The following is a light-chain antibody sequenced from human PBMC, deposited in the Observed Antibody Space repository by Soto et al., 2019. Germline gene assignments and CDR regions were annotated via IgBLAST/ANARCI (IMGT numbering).Light chain of an antibody. CDR1: SSDVGGYNY. Sequence: QSALTQPASVSGSPGQSITISCTGTSSDVGGYNYVSWYQQHPGKAPKLMIYDVSNRPSGVSNRFSGSKSGNTASLTISGLQAEDEADYYCSSYTSILRVFGGGTKLTVL. CDR3: SSYTSILRV. V-gene: IGLV2-14*01. J-gene: IGLJ2*01. CDR2: DVS.